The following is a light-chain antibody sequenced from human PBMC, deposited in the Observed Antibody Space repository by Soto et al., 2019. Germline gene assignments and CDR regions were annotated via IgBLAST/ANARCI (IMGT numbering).Light chain of an antibody. CDR1: QSIGDS. Sequence: DLPMTQSPSTLSASVGDRVTITCRASQSIGDSLAWYQQKPGKAPNLLIYVASSLQSEVPSRFSGSGSGTDFTLTITSLQPEDFATYYCQQSYGTPITFGQGTRLEIK. CDR2: VAS. CDR3: QQSYGTPIT. V-gene: IGKV1-39*01. J-gene: IGKJ5*01.